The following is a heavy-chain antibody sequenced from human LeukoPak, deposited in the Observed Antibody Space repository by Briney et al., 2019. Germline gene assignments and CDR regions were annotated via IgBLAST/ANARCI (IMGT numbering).Heavy chain of an antibody. CDR2: TYYRSKWYN. V-gene: IGHV6-1*01. CDR3: AREVGAVAGIKKAFDY. D-gene: IGHD6-19*01. CDR1: GDSVSSNSAA. J-gene: IGHJ4*02. Sequence: SQTLSLTCAISGDSVSSNSAAWSWIRQSPSRGLEWLGRTYYRSKWYNDYAVSVKSRITINPDTSKNQFSLQLNSVTPEDTAVYYCAREVGAVAGIKKAFDYWGQGTLVTVSS.